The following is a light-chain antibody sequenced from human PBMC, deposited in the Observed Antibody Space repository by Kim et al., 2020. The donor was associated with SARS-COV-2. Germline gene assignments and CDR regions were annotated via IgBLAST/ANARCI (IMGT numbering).Light chain of an antibody. CDR3: CSYAGASTYV. CDR1: SSDIGSYNL. V-gene: IGLV2-23*01. Sequence: GQLITISGTGTSSDIGSYNLVSWYQQHPGKAPKLMIYEANERPSGVSIRFSGSKSGNTASLTISGLQAEDEADYYCCSYAGASTYVFGTGTKVTVL. J-gene: IGLJ1*01. CDR2: EAN.